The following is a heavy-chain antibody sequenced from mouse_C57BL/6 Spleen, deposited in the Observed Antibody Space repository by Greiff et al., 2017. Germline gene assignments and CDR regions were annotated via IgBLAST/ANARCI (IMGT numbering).Heavy chain of an antibody. CDR2: IDPSDSYT. V-gene: IGHV1-69*01. Sequence: VQLQQPGAELVMPGASVKLSCKASGYTFTSYWMHWVKQRPGQGLEWIGEIDPSDSYTNYNQKFKGKSTLTVDKSSSTAYMQLRNLTATDSAVYYSARWGCYFDYWGQGTTLTVSS. CDR1: GYTFTSYW. J-gene: IGHJ2*01. CDR3: ARWGCYFDY.